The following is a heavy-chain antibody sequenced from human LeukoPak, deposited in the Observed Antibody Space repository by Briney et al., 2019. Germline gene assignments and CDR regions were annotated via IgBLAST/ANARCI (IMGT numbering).Heavy chain of an antibody. CDR3: AKGGGYEAQYYYYYLVV. V-gene: IGHV3-30*02. CDR1: GFTFSSYG. D-gene: IGHD5-12*01. Sequence: GGSLRLSCAASGFTFSSYGMHWVRQAPGKGLEWVAFIRFDGSNKYYADSVKGRFTISRDNSKNTLYLQMKSQRAEDTAVYYCAKGGGYEAQYYYYYLVVWGKGTTVTISS. J-gene: IGHJ6*03. CDR2: IRFDGSNK.